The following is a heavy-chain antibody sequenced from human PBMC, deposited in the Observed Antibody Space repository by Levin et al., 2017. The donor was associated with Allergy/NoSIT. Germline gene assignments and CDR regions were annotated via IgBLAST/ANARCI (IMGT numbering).Heavy chain of an antibody. Sequence: GGSLRLSCAASGFTFSGHWLIWVRQAPGKGLEWVANIDGDGGVRNHVDSVRGRFTISRDNAKSSLYLQMNSLRAEDTAVYYCVRDSDWSFDFWGPGTLVTVSS. V-gene: IGHV3-7*01. CDR3: VRDSDWSFDF. CDR2: IDGDGGVR. D-gene: IGHD6-19*01. CDR1: GFTFSGHW. J-gene: IGHJ4*02.